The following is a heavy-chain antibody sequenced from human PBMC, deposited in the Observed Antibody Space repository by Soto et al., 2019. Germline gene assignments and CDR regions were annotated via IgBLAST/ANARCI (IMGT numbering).Heavy chain of an antibody. J-gene: IGHJ4*02. CDR1: GFPFSSYW. V-gene: IGHV3-74*01. CDR3: ARVTGIAAEIDY. CDR2: INSDGSST. D-gene: IGHD6-13*01. Sequence: PGGSLRLSCAASGFPFSSYWMHWVRQAPGKGLVWVSRINSDGSSTSYADSVKGRFTISRDNAKNTLYLQMNSLRAEDTAVYYCARVTGIAAEIDYWGQGTLVTVSS.